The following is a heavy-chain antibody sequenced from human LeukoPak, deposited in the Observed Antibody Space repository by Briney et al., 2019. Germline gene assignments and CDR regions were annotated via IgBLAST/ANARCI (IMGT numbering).Heavy chain of an antibody. CDR2: ISGSGTTI. V-gene: IGHV3-23*01. J-gene: IGHJ1*01. D-gene: IGHD5-24*01. CDR1: GFTFSRYS. Sequence: GGSLRLSCAASGFTFSRYSMSWVRQAPGKGLEWVSAISGSGTTIYYADSVKGRFTISRDNSKNTLYLQINSLRAEDTAVYYCTRGADDYKTGSWGQGTLVTVSS. CDR3: TRGADDYKTGS.